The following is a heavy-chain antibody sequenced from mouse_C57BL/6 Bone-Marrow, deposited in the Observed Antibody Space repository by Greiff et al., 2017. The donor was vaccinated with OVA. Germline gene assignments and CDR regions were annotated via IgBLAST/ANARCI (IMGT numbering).Heavy chain of an antibody. D-gene: IGHD2-3*01. J-gene: IGHJ2*01. V-gene: IGHV1-69*01. Sequence: QVQLQQPGAELVMPGASVKLSCKASGYTFTSYWMHWVKQRPGQGLEWIGEIDLSDSYTNYNQKFKGKSTLTVDKSSSTPYMQLSSLTSEDSAVYYCARDGYFPFDYWGQGTTLTVSS. CDR3: ARDGYFPFDY. CDR2: IDLSDSYT. CDR1: GYTFTSYW.